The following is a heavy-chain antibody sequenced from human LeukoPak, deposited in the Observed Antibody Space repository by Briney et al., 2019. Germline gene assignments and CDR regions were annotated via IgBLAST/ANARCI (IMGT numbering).Heavy chain of an antibody. J-gene: IGHJ4*02. Sequence: GGSLRLSCAASGFTFSTYGMSWVRQAPGKGLEWVSSISGSGYTIDYADSVKGRFTISRDNSKSTLYLQLNSLRAEDTALYFCAKDRCGAFCGGDWGQGTLVTVSS. CDR2: ISGSGYTI. CDR3: AKDRCGAFCGGD. V-gene: IGHV3-23*01. D-gene: IGHD2-21*01. CDR1: GFTFSTYG.